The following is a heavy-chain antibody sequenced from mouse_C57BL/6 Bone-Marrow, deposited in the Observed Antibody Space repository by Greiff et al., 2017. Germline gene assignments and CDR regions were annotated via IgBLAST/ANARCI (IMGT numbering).Heavy chain of an antibody. CDR3: ARSRLTRWKYLYV. J-gene: IGHJ1*03. D-gene: IGHD1-1*01. V-gene: IGHV1-36*01. Sequence: VQLQQSGPVLVKPGPSVKISCKASGFTFTDSYMHWVKQSLGKSLEWIGLVFPYNGGTTYNQKFKGKATLTVDTSSGTAYMEVNNLATGGSAVDYWARSRLTRWKYLYVWGTGTTVTVSS. CDR1: GFTFTDSY. CDR2: VFPYNGGT.